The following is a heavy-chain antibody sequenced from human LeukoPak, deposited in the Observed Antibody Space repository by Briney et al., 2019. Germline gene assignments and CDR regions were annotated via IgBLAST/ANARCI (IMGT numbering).Heavy chain of an antibody. D-gene: IGHD2-21*02. Sequence: GGSLRLSCAASGFTFDSYGMSWVRQAPGKGLEWVSAITSSSGNTYYADSVKGRFTTSRDNSKNTLFLQMNSLRAEDTAVYYCAKDGTGCGGDCYSDYWGQGTLVTVSS. V-gene: IGHV3-23*01. CDR2: ITSSSGNT. J-gene: IGHJ4*02. CDR3: AKDGTGCGGDCYSDY. CDR1: GFTFDSYG.